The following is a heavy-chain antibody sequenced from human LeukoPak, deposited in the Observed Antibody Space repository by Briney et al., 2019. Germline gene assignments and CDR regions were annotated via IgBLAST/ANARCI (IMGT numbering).Heavy chain of an antibody. CDR2: ISPTTGTT. CDR3: ARVRGRAHRLYYFDY. J-gene: IGHJ4*02. Sequence: ASVKVSCKASGYNFTDHYLHWVRQAPGQGLEWMGWISPTTGTTNYARRFQNRVTMTRDTSLTTAYMEVSRLTSDDTAVYYCARVRGRAHRLYYFDYWGQGSLVTVSS. CDR1: GYNFTDHY. V-gene: IGHV1-2*02. D-gene: IGHD3-10*01.